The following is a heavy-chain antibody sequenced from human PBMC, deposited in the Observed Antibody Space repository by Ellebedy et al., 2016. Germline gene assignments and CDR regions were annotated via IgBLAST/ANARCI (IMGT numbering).Heavy chain of an antibody. CDR1: GFSFSSHG. CDR3: AKDVDRYGDAYFDC. D-gene: IGHD5-18*01. J-gene: IGHJ4*02. Sequence: GGSLRLSXAASGFSFSSHGMHWVRQAPGKGLEWVASIWSDGSNTYYPDSVKGRFTISRDNSKNTLFLQMNSLRAEDTAVYYCAKDVDRYGDAYFDCWGQGTPVTVSS. CDR2: IWSDGSNT. V-gene: IGHV3-30*02.